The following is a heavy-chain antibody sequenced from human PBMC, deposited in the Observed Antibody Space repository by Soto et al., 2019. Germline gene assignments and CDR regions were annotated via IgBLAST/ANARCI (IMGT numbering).Heavy chain of an antibody. CDR3: ARGRLGYCSGGSCYSRDYFDY. CDR2: INHSGST. V-gene: IGHV4-34*01. Sequence: QVQLQQWGAGLLKPSETLSLTCAVYGGSFSGYYWSWIRQPPGKGLEWIGEINHSGSTNYNPSLKRRVTISVDTSKNQFSLKLSSVTAADTAVYYCARGRLGYCSGGSCYSRDYFDYWGQGTLVTVSS. D-gene: IGHD2-15*01. CDR1: GGSFSGYY. J-gene: IGHJ4*02.